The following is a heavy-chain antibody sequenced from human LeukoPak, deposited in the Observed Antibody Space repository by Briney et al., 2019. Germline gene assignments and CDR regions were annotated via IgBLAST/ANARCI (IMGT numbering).Heavy chain of an antibody. CDR2: IYYSGNT. J-gene: IGHJ4*02. V-gene: IGHV4-59*08. Sequence: PSETLSLTCTVSGGSISGYYWSWIRKPPGKGLGWIGSIYYSGNTNYNPSLQSRATISVDTSKNQFSLKLSSVTAADTAVYYCARHNYYDSSGYYPLSYWGQGTLVTVSS. CDR1: GGSISGYY. D-gene: IGHD3-22*01. CDR3: ARHNYYDSSGYYPLSY.